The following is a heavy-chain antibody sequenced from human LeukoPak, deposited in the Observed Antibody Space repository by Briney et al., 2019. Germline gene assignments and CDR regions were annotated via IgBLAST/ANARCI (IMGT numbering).Heavy chain of an antibody. D-gene: IGHD6-13*01. V-gene: IGHV4-39*01. Sequence: SSETLSLTCTVSGGSITSPENYWGWVRQPPGKGLEWIGYIFYSGTTYYNPSLKSRVTMSLDTSRSQFSLRLKSLTAADTAVYYCARQIIRGQYLVHFDYWSQGILVTVSS. CDR1: GGSITSPENY. CDR2: IFYSGTT. J-gene: IGHJ4*02. CDR3: ARQIIRGQYLVHFDY.